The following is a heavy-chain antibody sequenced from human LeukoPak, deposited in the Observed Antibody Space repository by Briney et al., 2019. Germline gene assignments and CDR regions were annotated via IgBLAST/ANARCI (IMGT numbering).Heavy chain of an antibody. Sequence: GGSLRLSCAASGFTFSSYSMNWVRQAPGKGLEWVSSISSSSSYIYYADSVKGRFTISRDNAKNSLYLQMNSLRAEDTAVYYCARALTAGRAFDIWGQGTMVTVSS. V-gene: IGHV3-21*01. CDR2: ISSSSSYI. J-gene: IGHJ3*02. CDR3: ARALTAGRAFDI. CDR1: GFTFSSYS.